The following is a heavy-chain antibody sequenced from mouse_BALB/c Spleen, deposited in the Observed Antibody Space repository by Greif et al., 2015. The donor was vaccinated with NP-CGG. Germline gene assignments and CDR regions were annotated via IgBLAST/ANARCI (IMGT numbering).Heavy chain of an antibody. J-gene: IGHJ3*01. CDR1: GYTFTSYY. CDR3: TRGAY. V-gene: IGHV1-53*01. CDR2: INPSNGGT. Sequence: VQVVESEAELVKPGASVKLSCKASGYTFTSYYMYWVKQRPGQGLEWIGEINPSNGGTNFNEKFKSKATLTVDKSSSTAYMQLSSLTSEDSAVYYCTRGAYWGQGTLVTVSA.